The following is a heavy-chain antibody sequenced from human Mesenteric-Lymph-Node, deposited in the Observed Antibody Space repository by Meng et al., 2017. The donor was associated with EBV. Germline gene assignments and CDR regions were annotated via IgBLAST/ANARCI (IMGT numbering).Heavy chain of an antibody. J-gene: IGHJ4*02. CDR2: IYQSGSSA. Sequence: VELLESGGGLVQPGGSLRLSCAASGFTFSSQAMYWVRQAPGKGLEWVSGIYQSGSSAYYADSVKGRFTVSRDNSKNMLYLQMNSLRAEDTAIYYCAKNSGLDYWGQGTLVTASS. V-gene: IGHV3-23*05. CDR1: GFTFSSQA. CDR3: AKNSGLDY.